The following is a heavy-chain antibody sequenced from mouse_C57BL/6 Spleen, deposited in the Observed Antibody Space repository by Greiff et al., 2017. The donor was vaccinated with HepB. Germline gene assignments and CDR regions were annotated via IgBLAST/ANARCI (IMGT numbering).Heavy chain of an antibody. J-gene: IGHJ2*01. CDR3: ASFYGNYEDFDY. V-gene: IGHV1-42*01. D-gene: IGHD2-1*01. CDR1: GYSFTGYY. Sequence: VQLQQSGPELVKPGASVKISCKASGYSFTGYYMNWVKQSPEKSLEWIGEINPSTGGTTYNQKFKAKATLTVDKSSSTAYMQLKSLTSEDSAVYYCASFYGNYEDFDYWGQGTTLTVSS. CDR2: INPSTGGT.